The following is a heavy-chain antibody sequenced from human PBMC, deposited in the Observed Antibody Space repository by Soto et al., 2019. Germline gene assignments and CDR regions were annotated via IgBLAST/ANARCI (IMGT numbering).Heavy chain of an antibody. J-gene: IGHJ4*02. CDR2: ISGRGDCT. CDR3: AKALYGGFTY. Sequence: EVRLLESGGGLVQPGGSLRLSCAASGFTFSVYAMSWVRQAPGKGLEWVSGISGRGDCTHYADSVKGRFTVSRDNSKTMLYLQTNSLRAEDTAIYYCAKALYGGFTYWGQGTLVTVSS. V-gene: IGHV3-23*01. D-gene: IGHD3-10*01. CDR1: GFTFSVYA.